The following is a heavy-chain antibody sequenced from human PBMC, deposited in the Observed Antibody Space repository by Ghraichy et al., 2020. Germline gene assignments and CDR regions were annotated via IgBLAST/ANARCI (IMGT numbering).Heavy chain of an antibody. V-gene: IGHV1-69*02. CDR1: GGTFSSYT. J-gene: IGHJ5*02. CDR3: ARPCRVGATTGSWFDP. Sequence: SVKVSCKASGGTFSSYTISWVRQAPGQGLEWMGRIIPILGIANYAQKFQGRVTITADKSTSTAYMELSSLRSEDTAVYYCARPCRVGATTGSWFDPWGQGPLVTVSS. CDR2: IIPILGIA. D-gene: IGHD1-26*01.